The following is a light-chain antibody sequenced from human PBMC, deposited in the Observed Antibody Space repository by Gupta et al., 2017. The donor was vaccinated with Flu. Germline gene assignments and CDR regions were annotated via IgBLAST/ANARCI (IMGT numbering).Light chain of an antibody. V-gene: IGKV1-5*03. CDR1: ESISNW. CDR3: QRYDSLWT. Sequence: DIQFTQSPSTLSASVGDRVTITRRASESISNWLAWYQQKPGKVPKLLIYQATSLESGVPSRFSGSGSGXECTLTXSSLQNDDVATYYCQRYDSLWTFGXGTRVEIK. J-gene: IGKJ1*01. CDR2: QAT.